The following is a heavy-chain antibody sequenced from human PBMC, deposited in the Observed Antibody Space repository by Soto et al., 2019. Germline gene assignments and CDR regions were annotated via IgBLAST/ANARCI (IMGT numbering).Heavy chain of an antibody. V-gene: IGHV1-69*13. CDR3: AWKPILSRPNITMVRGANSVYYYYGMDV. Sequence: ASVKVSCKAPGGTFSSYAISWVRQAPGQGLEWMGGIIPIFGTANYAQKFQGRVTITADESTSTAYMELSSLRSEDTAVYYCAWKPILSRPNITMVRGANSVYYYYGMDVWGQGTTVTVSS. J-gene: IGHJ6*02. D-gene: IGHD3-10*01. CDR2: IIPIFGTA. CDR1: GGTFSSYA.